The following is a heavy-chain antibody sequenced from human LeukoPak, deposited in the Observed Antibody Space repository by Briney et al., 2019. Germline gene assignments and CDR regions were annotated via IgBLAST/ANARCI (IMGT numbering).Heavy chain of an antibody. V-gene: IGHV1-46*01. Sequence: GASVKVSCKASGYTFTSYYMHWVRQAPGQGLEWMGIINPSGGSTSYAQKFQGRVTMTRDTSTSTVYMELSSLSSEDTAVYYCARDRQFMITFGGVIPVAFDIWGQGTMVTVSS. J-gene: IGHJ3*02. CDR2: INPSGGST. D-gene: IGHD3-16*02. CDR1: GYTFTSYY. CDR3: ARDRQFMITFGGVIPVAFDI.